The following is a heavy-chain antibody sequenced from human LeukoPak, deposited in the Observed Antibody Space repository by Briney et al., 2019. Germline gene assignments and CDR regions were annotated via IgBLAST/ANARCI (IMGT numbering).Heavy chain of an antibody. D-gene: IGHD6-13*01. CDR2: ISTSGTII. V-gene: IGHV3-48*03. Sequence: PGGSLRLSCAASGFTFSDYEMNWVRQAPGKGLEWVLHISTSGTIIHYADSVKGRFTISRDNAKNSLYLQMNSLRAEDTAVYYCAGKGIAAAGTGLDYWGQGTLVTVSS. CDR1: GFTFSDYE. CDR3: AGKGIAAAGTGLDY. J-gene: IGHJ4*02.